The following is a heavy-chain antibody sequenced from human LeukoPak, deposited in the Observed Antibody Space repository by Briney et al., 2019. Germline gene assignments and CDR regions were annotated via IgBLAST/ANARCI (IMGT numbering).Heavy chain of an antibody. Sequence: GGSLRLSCAASGFTFTSYEMNWVRQAPGKGLEWVSYISSSGSTTYYADSMKGRFTISRDNAKNSLYLQMNSLRAEDTAVYYCARCGKYSSSWYTDLPGYYYYYMDVWGKGTTVTISS. CDR2: ISSSGSTT. V-gene: IGHV3-48*03. D-gene: IGHD6-13*01. CDR3: ARCGKYSSSWYTDLPGYYYYYMDV. J-gene: IGHJ6*03. CDR1: GFTFTSYE.